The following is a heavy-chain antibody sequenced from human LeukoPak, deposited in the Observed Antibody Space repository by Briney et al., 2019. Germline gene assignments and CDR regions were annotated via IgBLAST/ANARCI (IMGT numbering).Heavy chain of an antibody. D-gene: IGHD5-18*01. V-gene: IGHV4-34*01. CDR3: AKYSYGYPNWFDP. Sequence: SETLSLTCAVYGGSFSGYYWSWIRQPPGKGLEWIGEINHSGSTNYNPSLKSRVTISVDTSKNQFSLKLSSVTAADTAVYYCAKYSYGYPNWFDPWGQGTLVTVSS. CDR2: INHSGST. J-gene: IGHJ5*02. CDR1: GGSFSGYY.